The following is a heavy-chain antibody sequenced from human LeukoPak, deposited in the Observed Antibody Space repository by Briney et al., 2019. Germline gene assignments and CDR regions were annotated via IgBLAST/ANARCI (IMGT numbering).Heavy chain of an antibody. D-gene: IGHD4-17*01. CDR1: GGSISSGGYY. V-gene: IGHV4-31*03. Sequence: PSETLSLTCTVSGGSISSGGYYWSWIRQHPGKGLEWIGYIYYSGSTYYNPSLKSRVTISVDTSKNQFSLKLSSVTAADTAVYYCARVIHGDYSFAFDIWGQGTMVTVSS. CDR2: IYYSGST. J-gene: IGHJ3*02. CDR3: ARVIHGDYSFAFDI.